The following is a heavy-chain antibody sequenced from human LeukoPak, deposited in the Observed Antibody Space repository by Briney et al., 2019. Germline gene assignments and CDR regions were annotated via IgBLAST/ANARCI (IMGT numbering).Heavy chain of an antibody. J-gene: IGHJ6*02. CDR1: GYTFTGYY. CDR2: INPNSGGT. V-gene: IGHV1-2*02. CDR3: ARGDLIVVVPAAMIHYYYYGMDV. Sequence: ASVKVSCKASGYTFTGYYMHWVRQAPGQGLEWMGWINPNSGGTNYAQKFQGRVTMTRDTSISTAYMELSRLRSDDTAVYYCARGDLIVVVPAAMIHYYYYGMDVWGQGTTVTVSS. D-gene: IGHD2-2*01.